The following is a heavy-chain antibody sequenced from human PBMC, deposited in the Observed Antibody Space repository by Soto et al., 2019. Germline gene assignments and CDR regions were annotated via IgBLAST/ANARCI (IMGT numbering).Heavy chain of an antibody. CDR1: VFTFSSYA. Sequence: PVGSLRLSCASSVFTFSSYAMSCVRESPGKGLEWVSTVSVSGANTYYADSVQGRFTASRDNSKNTLYLQMNSLRVDDTAVYYCAKVVPNACSTITCRYFDYWGLGTLVTVSS. CDR3: AKVVPNACSTITCRYFDY. CDR2: VSVSGANT. D-gene: IGHD2-2*01. V-gene: IGHV3-23*01. J-gene: IGHJ4*02.